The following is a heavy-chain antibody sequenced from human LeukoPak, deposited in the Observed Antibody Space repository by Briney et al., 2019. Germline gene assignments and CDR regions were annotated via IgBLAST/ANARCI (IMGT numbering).Heavy chain of an antibody. J-gene: IGHJ4*02. CDR2: TYYRTKWFT. D-gene: IGHD3-22*01. CDR3: SVNMGSGYRFDY. CDR1: GDNISSNDAT. V-gene: IGHV6-1*01. Sequence: SQTLSLTCAISGDNISSNDATWNWIRQSPSRGLEWLGRTYYRTKWFTDYAISVRSRITINSDSSRNQFSLQLRSVTPEDTAVYYCSVNMGSGYRFDYWGQGTLVTVSS.